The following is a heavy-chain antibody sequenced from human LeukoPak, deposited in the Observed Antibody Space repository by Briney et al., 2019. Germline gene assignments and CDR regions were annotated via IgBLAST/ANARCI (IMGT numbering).Heavy chain of an antibody. CDR1: GFTFSSYS. J-gene: IGHJ3*02. D-gene: IGHD2/OR15-2a*01. CDR3: ARVSRYYGAFDI. V-gene: IGHV3-21*01. Sequence: GGSLRLSCAASGFTFSSYSMNWVRQAPGKGLEWVSSISSSSSYIYYADSVKGRFTISRENAKNSLYLQMNSLRAGDTAVYYCARVSRYYGAFDIWGQGTMVTVSS. CDR2: ISSSSSYI.